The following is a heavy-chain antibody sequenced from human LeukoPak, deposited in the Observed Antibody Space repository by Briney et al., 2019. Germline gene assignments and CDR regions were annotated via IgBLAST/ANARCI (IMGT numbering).Heavy chain of an antibody. CDR3: ARDYCSSTSCYFPDSGMDV. J-gene: IGHJ6*02. CDR1: GFTFSGYA. D-gene: IGHD2-2*01. CDR2: ISYDGSNE. Sequence: PGRSLRLSCAASGFTFSGYAMHWVRQAPGKGLEWVAVISYDGSNEYCADSVKGRFTISRDNSKNTLFLQMNSLRAEDTAVYYCARDYCSSTSCYFPDSGMDVWGQGTTVTVSS. V-gene: IGHV3-30-3*01.